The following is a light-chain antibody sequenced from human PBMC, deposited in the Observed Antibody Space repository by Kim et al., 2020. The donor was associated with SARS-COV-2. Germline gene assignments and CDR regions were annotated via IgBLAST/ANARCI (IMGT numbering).Light chain of an antibody. J-gene: IGLJ2*01. CDR1: SLRSYY. CDR3: NSRASNDNVF. CDR2: GKN. Sequence: SSELTQDPAVSVALGQTVRITCQGDSLRSYYATWYQQKPGQAPILVIYGKNNRPSGIPDRFSGSSSGNTASFTITGSQAGDEADYYCNSRASNDNVFFGG. V-gene: IGLV3-19*01.